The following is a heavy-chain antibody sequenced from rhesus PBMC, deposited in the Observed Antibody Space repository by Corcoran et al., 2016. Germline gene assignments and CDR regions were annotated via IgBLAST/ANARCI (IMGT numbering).Heavy chain of an antibody. J-gene: IGHJ4*01. Sequence: EVQLVQSGAEVKRPGESLKISCKTSGYSFTSYWISWVRQMPGQGLEWMGAIDPSDPETRYSPSFQGRVTLSAEKSISTTYLKWSSLKASDSATYYCATHYSSGWYYFDYWGQGVLVTVSS. CDR2: IDPSDPET. CDR1: GYSFTSYW. V-gene: IGHV5-2*01. CDR3: ATHYSSGWYYFDY. D-gene: IGHD6-31*01.